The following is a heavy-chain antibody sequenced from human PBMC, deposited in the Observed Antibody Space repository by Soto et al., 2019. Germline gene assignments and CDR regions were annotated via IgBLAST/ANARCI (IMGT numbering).Heavy chain of an antibody. J-gene: IGHJ3*01. CDR3: SVPRLYDTFHYHRDGFNF. CDR1: GFTFSSYT. CDR2: VSGRGAVK. Sequence: EMELLESGGGLVQPGGSLKLSCAASGFTFSSYTMNWVRNAPGKGLEWVSGVSGRGAVKFYANSVKGRFTISRDNCMNLLLLQMKDLRAEDTAVYFCSVPRLYDTFHYHRDGFNFWGQGKMVTVSS. D-gene: IGHD3-22*01. V-gene: IGHV3-23*01.